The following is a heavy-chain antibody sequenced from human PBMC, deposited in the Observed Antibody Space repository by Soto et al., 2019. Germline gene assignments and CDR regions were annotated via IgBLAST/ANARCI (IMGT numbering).Heavy chain of an antibody. J-gene: IGHJ5*02. D-gene: IGHD2-15*01. CDR2: MNPNSGNT. CDR1: GYTFTSYD. V-gene: IGHV1-8*01. CDR3: ARYPPPVASYCSGGSCYNWFDP. Sequence: QVQLVQSGAEVKKPGASVKVSCKASGYTFTSYDINWVRQATGQGLEWMGWMNPNSGNTGYAQKFQGRVTMTRNTSISTAYMELSSLRSEDTAVYYCARYPPPVASYCSGGSCYNWFDPWGQGTLVTVSS.